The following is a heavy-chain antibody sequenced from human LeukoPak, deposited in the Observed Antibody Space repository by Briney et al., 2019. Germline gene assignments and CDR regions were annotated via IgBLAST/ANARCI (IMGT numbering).Heavy chain of an antibody. D-gene: IGHD2-15*01. J-gene: IGHJ4*02. V-gene: IGHV3-49*04. CDR2: IRSKTYGGTV. CDR1: GFTFGNYG. Sequence: GGSLRLSCTGSGFTFGNYGMSWVRQAPGKGLEWVGLIRSKTYGGTVVYAASVKGRFTISRDDSKSIAYVQMNSLTTEDTAVYYCTSVYCSGGSCYPNLPDYWGQGTLVTVSS. CDR3: TSVYCSGGSCYPNLPDY.